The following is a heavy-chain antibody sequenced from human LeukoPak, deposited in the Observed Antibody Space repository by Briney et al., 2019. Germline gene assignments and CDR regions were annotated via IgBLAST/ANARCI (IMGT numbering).Heavy chain of an antibody. J-gene: IGHJ4*02. V-gene: IGHV4-31*03. CDR2: IYYSGGT. Sequence: PSQILSLTCTVSGGSISSGGYYWSWIRQHPGKGLEWIGYIYYSGGTYYNPSLKSRVAISVDTSKNQFSLKLTSVSVADTAVYYCAREKGPFDCWGQGTLVTVSS. CDR3: AREKGPFDC. CDR1: GGSISSGGYY.